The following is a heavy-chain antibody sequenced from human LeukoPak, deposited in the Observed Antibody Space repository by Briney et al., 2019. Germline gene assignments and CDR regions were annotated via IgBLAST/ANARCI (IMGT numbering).Heavy chain of an antibody. J-gene: IGHJ3*02. CDR3: ARHASIVGATEAFDI. V-gene: IGHV5-51*01. D-gene: IGHD1-26*01. CDR2: IYPGDSDT. CDR1: GYSFTSYW. Sequence: GESLKISCKGSGYSFTSYWIGWVRQMPGKGLEWMGIIYPGDSDTRYSPSFQGQVTISADKSISTAYLQWSSLKASDTATYYCARHASIVGATEAFDIWGQGTMVTVSS.